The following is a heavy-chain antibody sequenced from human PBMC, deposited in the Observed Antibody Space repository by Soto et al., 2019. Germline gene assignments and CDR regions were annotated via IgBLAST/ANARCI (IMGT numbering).Heavy chain of an antibody. CDR2: IYYSGST. J-gene: IGHJ4*02. D-gene: IGHD2-15*01. CDR3: ARVIAGARGLFDY. Sequence: PSETLSLTCTVSGGSISSYYWSWIRQPPGKGLEWIGYIYYSGSTNYNPSLKSRVTISVDTSKNQFSLKLSSVTAADTAVYYCARVIAGARGLFDYWGQGTLVTV. CDR1: GGSISSYY. V-gene: IGHV4-59*01.